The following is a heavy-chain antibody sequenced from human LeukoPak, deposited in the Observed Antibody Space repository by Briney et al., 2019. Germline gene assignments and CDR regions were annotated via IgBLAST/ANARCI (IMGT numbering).Heavy chain of an antibody. V-gene: IGHV3-30*18. D-gene: IGHD1-7*01. CDR2: ISYDGRNT. J-gene: IGHJ3*02. CDR1: GLTFNSYG. Sequence: PGGSLRLFCAAFGLTFNSYGMHWVRQAPGKGLEWVAVISYDGRNTDYAGSVKGRFTISRDNATDTLYLQMNTLRAENTAVYYCAKDHWDYSIDYAFDIWGQETMVTVSS. CDR3: AKDHWDYSIDYAFDI.